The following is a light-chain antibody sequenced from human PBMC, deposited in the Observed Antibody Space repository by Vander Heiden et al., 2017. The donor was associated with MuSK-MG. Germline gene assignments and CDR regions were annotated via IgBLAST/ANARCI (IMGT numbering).Light chain of an antibody. V-gene: IGKV3-15*01. CDR2: GAS. CDR1: QSVSSN. CDR3: QQYYNWPQT. J-gene: IGKJ1*01. Sequence: EVVMTQSPATPSASPGERATLSCRASQSVSSNLAWYQQKPGQAPRLLIFGASTRASGIPARFSGSGSGTEFTVTISSLQSEDFAVYYCQQYYNWPQTFGQGTKVEIK.